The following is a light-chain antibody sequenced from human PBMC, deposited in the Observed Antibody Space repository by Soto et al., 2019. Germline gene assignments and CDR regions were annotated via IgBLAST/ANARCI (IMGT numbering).Light chain of an antibody. V-gene: IGKV3-20*01. CDR3: QQYASSSWT. J-gene: IGKJ1*01. Sequence: EIVLTQSPGTLSLSPGERATLSCRASQSVISSYLAWYQQKPGQAPRLLIYGTFNRATGIPDRFSGSGSATDFTLTLTRLEPEDFAVYYCQQYASSSWTFGQGTKVEI. CDR2: GTF. CDR1: QSVISSY.